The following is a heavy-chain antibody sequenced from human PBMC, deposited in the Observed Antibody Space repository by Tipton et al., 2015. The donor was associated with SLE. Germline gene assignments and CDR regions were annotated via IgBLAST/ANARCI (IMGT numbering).Heavy chain of an antibody. CDR3: AGSFFGFDY. D-gene: IGHD3-3*01. Sequence: TLSLTCTVSGGSISSSSYYWSWIRQPAGKGLEWIGRIYTGGNSNYNPPLKSRVTISVDTSKNQFSLKLSAVTAADTAVYYCAGSFFGFDYWGQGTLVTVSS. J-gene: IGHJ4*02. V-gene: IGHV4-61*02. CDR2: IYTGGNS. CDR1: GGSISSSSYY.